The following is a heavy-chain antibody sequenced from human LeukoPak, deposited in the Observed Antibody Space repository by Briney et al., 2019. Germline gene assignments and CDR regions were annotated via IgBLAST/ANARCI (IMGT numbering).Heavy chain of an antibody. J-gene: IGHJ4*02. CDR2: IYYSGST. Sequence: SETLSLTCTVSGGSISSSSYYWGWIRQPPGKGLEGIGSIYYSGSTYYNPSLKSRVTISVDTSKNQFSLKLSSVTAADTAVYYCAVKGDGYNVDYWGQGTLVTVSS. D-gene: IGHD5-24*01. CDR1: GGSISSSSYY. CDR3: AVKGDGYNVDY. V-gene: IGHV4-39*01.